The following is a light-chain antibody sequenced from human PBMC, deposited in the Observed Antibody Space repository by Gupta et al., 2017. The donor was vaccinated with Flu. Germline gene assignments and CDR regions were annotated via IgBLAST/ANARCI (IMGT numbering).Light chain of an antibody. J-gene: IGKJ2*01. Sequence: DIVMTHSPLSLPVTPGEPASISCRSSQSLLHSNGYNYLDWYLQKPGQSPQLLIYLGSNRASGVPDRFSGSGSGTDFTLKISRVEAEDVGVYYCRQDLQTPYTFGQGTKMEIK. CDR3: RQDLQTPYT. CDR2: LGS. V-gene: IGKV2-28*01. CDR1: QSLLHSNGYNY.